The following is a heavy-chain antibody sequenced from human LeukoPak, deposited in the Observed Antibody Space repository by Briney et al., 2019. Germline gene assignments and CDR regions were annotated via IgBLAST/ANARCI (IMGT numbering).Heavy chain of an antibody. CDR2: ISSSSDNT. CDR3: ARVAWLDSF. CDR1: GFTFSSFW. J-gene: IGHJ3*01. D-gene: IGHD5-24*01. Sequence: PGGSLRLSCVASGFTFSSFWMSWVRQAPGKGLEWVTTISSSSDNTYYADSVKGRFTVSRDNSKNTLFLQMKSLRAEDTAVYYCARVAWLDSFWGQGTMVTVSS. V-gene: IGHV3-23*01.